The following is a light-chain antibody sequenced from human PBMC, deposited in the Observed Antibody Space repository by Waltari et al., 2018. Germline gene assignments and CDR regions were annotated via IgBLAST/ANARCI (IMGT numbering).Light chain of an antibody. CDR3: QQYGRSPEN. J-gene: IGKJ1*01. CDR1: QSVSDNY. Sequence: EIVLTQSPGTLSLSPGDRATLSCRASQSVSDNYLAWYQHTPGQPPRLLIYGASNRATGIPDRFSGSGSGTDFTLTISRLEPEDFAVYYCQQYGRSPENFGQGTKVEIK. V-gene: IGKV3-20*01. CDR2: GAS.